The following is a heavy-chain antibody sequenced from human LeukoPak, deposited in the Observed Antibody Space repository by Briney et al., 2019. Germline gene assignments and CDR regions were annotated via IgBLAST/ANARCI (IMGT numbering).Heavy chain of an antibody. J-gene: IGHJ4*02. V-gene: IGHV3-23*01. D-gene: IGHD6-19*01. CDR2: IIGSGGST. CDR1: GFTFSSYA. Sequence: GSLSLSYAASGFTFSSYAMSWVRPAPGKGLEWVSAIIGSGGSTYYADSVKGRFTISRDNSKNTLYLQMNSLRAENTAVYYCAKDYSSGWHHYDYWGQGTLVTVSS. CDR3: AKDYSSGWHHYDY.